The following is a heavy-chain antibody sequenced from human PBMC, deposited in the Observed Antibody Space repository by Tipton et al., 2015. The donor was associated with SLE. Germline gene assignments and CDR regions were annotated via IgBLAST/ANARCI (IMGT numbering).Heavy chain of an antibody. Sequence: TLSLTCAVYGGSFSGYYWSWIRQPPGKGLEWIGYIYYSGSTNYNPSLKSRVTISVDTSKNQFSLKLSSVTAADTAVYYCARSGDFWSGYFHWGQGTLVTVSS. CDR2: IYYSGST. V-gene: IGHV4-59*08. J-gene: IGHJ4*02. CDR3: ARSGDFWSGYFH. CDR1: GGSFSGYY. D-gene: IGHD3-3*01.